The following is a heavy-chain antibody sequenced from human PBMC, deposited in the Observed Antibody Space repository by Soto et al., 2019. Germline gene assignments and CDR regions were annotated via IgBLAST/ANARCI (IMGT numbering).Heavy chain of an antibody. CDR1: GGTFSNSA. CDR2: IMPIFRTP. V-gene: IGHV1-69*12. Sequence: QVQLEQSGAEVKKPGSSVKVSCKASGGTFSNSAISWVRQAPGQGLEWMGGIMPIFRTPDYAQKFQGRVTVTAEESTSTAYMELSGLRSDDTAVYYCARDKDRQQLGGNYYYILDVWGQGTTVTVSS. CDR3: ARDKDRQQLGGNYYYILDV. D-gene: IGHD3-3*02. J-gene: IGHJ6*02.